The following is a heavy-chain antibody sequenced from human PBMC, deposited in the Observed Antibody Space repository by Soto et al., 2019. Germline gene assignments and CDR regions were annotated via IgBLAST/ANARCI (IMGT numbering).Heavy chain of an antibody. CDR3: AREYYYTMDV. Sequence: QVQLVESGGGLVRPGGSLRLSCEASGFTFRDYYMTWFRQAPGKGLEWLSYIDSSTKYTNYADSVKGRFTISRDKAKNSLYLQMNSLRADDTAVYYWAREYYYTMDVWGQGTMVTVSS. CDR2: IDSSTKYT. CDR1: GFTFRDYY. V-gene: IGHV3-11*05. J-gene: IGHJ6*02.